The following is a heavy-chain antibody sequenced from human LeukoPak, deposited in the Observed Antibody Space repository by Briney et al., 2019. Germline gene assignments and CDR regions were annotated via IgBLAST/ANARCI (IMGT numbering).Heavy chain of an antibody. D-gene: IGHD2-15*01. V-gene: IGHV4-38-2*02. CDR3: ARELYCSGGSCHSRDAFDI. CDR2: IYQSGST. CDR1: GYTISSGYY. J-gene: IGHJ3*02. Sequence: SETLSLTCTVSGYTISSGYYWGWIRQPPGKGPEWIGSIYQSGSTYYNPSLKSRVTISVDTSKNHFSLKLTSVTAADTAVYYCARELYCSGGSCHSRDAFDIWGQGTMVTVSS.